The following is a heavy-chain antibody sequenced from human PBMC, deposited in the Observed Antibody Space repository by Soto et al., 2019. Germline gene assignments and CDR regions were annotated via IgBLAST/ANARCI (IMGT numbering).Heavy chain of an antibody. CDR1: GYTFTSYD. J-gene: IGHJ6*02. D-gene: IGHD3-10*01. V-gene: IGHV1-8*01. CDR2: MNPNSDNT. Sequence: QVQLVQSGAEVKKPGASVKVSCKASGYTFTSYDINWVRQATGQGLEWMGWMNPNSDNTDYAQKFQGRVTMTRNTSINTAYMELSSLRSEDTAVYYCARSHYYDSGTHYYYYGMDVWGQGTTVTVSS. CDR3: ARSHYYDSGTHYYYYGMDV.